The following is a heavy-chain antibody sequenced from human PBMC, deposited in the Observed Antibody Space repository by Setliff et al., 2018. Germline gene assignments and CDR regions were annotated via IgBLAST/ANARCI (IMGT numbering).Heavy chain of an antibody. V-gene: IGHV3-30*02. D-gene: IGHD6-13*01. CDR1: GFTFSGYY. J-gene: IGHJ4*02. CDR3: ARDLGIAALGTYLDY. CDR2: VRFDGSNK. Sequence: GGSLRLSCAASGFTFSGYYMQWVRQAPGKGLEWVAFVRFDGSNKEYADSVKGRFTLSRDNLKNTLYLQMNSLRVEDTAVYYCARDLGIAALGTYLDYWGLGTLVTVSS.